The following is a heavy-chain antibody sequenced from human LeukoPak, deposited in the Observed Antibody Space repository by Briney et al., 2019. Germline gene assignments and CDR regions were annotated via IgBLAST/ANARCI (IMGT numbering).Heavy chain of an antibody. CDR2: IGGSNGIT. CDR1: RFTFNSYA. D-gene: IGHD5-12*01. Sequence: PGGSLRLSCAASRFTFNSYAMSWVRQAPGKGLEWVSVIGGSNGITFYVGPVKGRFTISRDNSKNTLYLQMNSLRAEDTAVYYCARAQHSGYDIPLYYWGQGTLVTVSS. J-gene: IGHJ4*02. V-gene: IGHV3-23*01. CDR3: ARAQHSGYDIPLYY.